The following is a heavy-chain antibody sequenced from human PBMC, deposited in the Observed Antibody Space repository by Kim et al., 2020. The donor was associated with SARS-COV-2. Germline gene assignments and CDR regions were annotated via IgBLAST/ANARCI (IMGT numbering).Heavy chain of an antibody. CDR3: ARDPDILTGYYRD. D-gene: IGHD3-9*01. V-gene: IGHV1-69*01. J-gene: IGHJ4*02. Sequence: YAQKFQGRVTITADESTSTAYMELSSLRSEDTAVYYCARDPDILTGYYRDWGQGTLVTVSS.